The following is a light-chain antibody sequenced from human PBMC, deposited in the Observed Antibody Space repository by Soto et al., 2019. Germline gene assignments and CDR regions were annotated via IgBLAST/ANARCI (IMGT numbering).Light chain of an antibody. V-gene: IGKV3-15*01. CDR3: QQYNNWWT. CDR1: QSVSSN. CDR2: GAS. J-gene: IGKJ1*01. Sequence: EIVMTQSPATLSVSPGERATLSCSASQSVSSNLAWYQQTPGQAPRLLIYGASTRPTGISARFSGSGSGTEFTLTISSLQSEDFAVYYCQQYNNWWTFGQGTKVEIK.